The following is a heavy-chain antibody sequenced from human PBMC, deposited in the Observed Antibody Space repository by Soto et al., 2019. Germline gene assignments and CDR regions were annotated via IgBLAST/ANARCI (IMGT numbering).Heavy chain of an antibody. Sequence: GGSLRLSCAASGFTFSSYGMHWVRQAPGKGLEWVAVISYDGSNKYYADSVKGRFTISRDNSKNTLYLQMNSLRAEDTAVYYCAKDHRYYYGSGSYPRESYYYMDVWGKGTTVTVSS. J-gene: IGHJ6*03. V-gene: IGHV3-30*18. CDR3: AKDHRYYYGSGSYPRESYYYMDV. CDR2: ISYDGSNK. D-gene: IGHD3-10*01. CDR1: GFTFSSYG.